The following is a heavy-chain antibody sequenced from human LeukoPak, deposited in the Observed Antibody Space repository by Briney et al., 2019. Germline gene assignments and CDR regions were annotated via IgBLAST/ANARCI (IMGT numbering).Heavy chain of an antibody. Sequence: GGSLRLSCAASGFTFSSYGMHWVRQAPGKGLEWVAFIRYDGSIQYHADSVKGRFTISRDNSKNTLYLQMSSLRAEDTALYYCAKDTVKVTTIRRVPHYTDVWGKGTTVTISS. CDR1: GFTFSSYG. J-gene: IGHJ6*03. D-gene: IGHD5-24*01. CDR3: AKDTVKVTTIRRVPHYTDV. CDR2: IRYDGSIQ. V-gene: IGHV3-30*02.